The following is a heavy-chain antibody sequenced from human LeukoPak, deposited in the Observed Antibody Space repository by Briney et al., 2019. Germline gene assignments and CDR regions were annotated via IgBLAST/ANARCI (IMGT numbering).Heavy chain of an antibody. J-gene: IGHJ4*02. CDR1: GFTFSSYS. D-gene: IGHD6-13*01. CDR2: ISSSSSYI. Sequence: WGSLRLSXAASGFTFSSYSMNWVRQAPGKGLEWVSPISSSSSYIYYADSVKGRFTISRDNAKNSLYLQMNSLRAEDTAVYYCAREAYSSSWYDYWGQGTLVTVSS. CDR3: AREAYSSSWYDY. V-gene: IGHV3-21*01.